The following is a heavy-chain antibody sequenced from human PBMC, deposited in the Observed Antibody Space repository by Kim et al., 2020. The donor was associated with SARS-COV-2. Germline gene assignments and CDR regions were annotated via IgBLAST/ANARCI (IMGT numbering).Heavy chain of an antibody. J-gene: IGHJ6*02. D-gene: IGHD3-10*01. Sequence: ASVKVSCKASGYTFTSYDINWVRQATGQGLEWMGWMNPNSGNTGYAQKFQGRVTMTRNTSISTAYMELSSLRSEDTAVYHCARSSITMVRGVILHYYYGMDVWGQGTTVTVSS. CDR2: MNPNSGNT. CDR3: ARSSITMVRGVILHYYYGMDV. CDR1: GYTFTSYD. V-gene: IGHV1-8*01.